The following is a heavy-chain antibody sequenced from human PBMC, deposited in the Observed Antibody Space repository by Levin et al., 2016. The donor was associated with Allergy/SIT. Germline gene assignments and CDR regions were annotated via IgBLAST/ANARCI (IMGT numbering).Heavy chain of an antibody. CDR2: IYYSGST. V-gene: IGHV4-61*01. D-gene: IGHD2-15*01. J-gene: IGHJ4*02. CDR3: ASYCSGGSCPFDY. Sequence: SETLSLTCTVSGGSVSSGSYYWSWIRQPPGKGLEWIGYIYYSGSTNYNPSLKSRVTISVDTSKNQFSLKLSSVTAADTAVYYCASYCSGGSCPFDYWGQGTLVTVSS. CDR1: GGSVSSGSYY.